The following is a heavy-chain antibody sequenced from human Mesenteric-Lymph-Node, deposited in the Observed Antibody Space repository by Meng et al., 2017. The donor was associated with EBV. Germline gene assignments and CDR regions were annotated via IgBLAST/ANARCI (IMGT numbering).Heavy chain of an antibody. J-gene: IGHJ4*02. V-gene: IGHV4-34*12. CDR2: VIHSGNT. Sequence: QVQLQQWGAGLLKPSETLSLTGDVYGDSFSAYYWRWIRQPPGRGLEWIGDVIHSGNTSYSPSLKSRVTISVDTSKRQFSLKLRSMTAADTAVYYCATGWGKANYWGQGTLVTVSS. CDR1: GDSFSAYY. CDR3: ATGWGKANY. D-gene: IGHD3-16*01.